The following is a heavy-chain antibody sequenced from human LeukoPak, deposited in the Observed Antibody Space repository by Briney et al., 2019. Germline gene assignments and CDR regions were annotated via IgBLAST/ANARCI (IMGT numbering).Heavy chain of an antibody. CDR1: GGSISSYY. V-gene: IGHV4-59*01. CDR3: ARAPPDGYNFLFDY. J-gene: IGHJ4*02. CDR2: IYYSGST. D-gene: IGHD5-24*01. Sequence: SETLSLTCTVSGGSISSYYWSWIRQPPGKGLEWIGYIYYSGSTNYNPSLKSRVTISVDTSKNQFSLKLSSVTAADTAVYYCARAPPDGYNFLFDYWGQGTLVTVSS.